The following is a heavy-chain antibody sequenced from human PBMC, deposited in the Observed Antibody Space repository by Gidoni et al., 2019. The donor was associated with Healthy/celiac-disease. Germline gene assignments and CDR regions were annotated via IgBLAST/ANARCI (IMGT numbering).Heavy chain of an antibody. CDR2: MNPNSGNT. CDR3: ARAERYCSSTSCYDYYYGMDV. CDR1: GYTFTSYD. V-gene: IGHV1-8*01. Sequence: QVQLVQSGAEVKKPGASVKVSCKASGYTFTSYDINWVRQATGQGLEWMGWMNPNSGNTGYAQKFQGRVTMTRNTSISTAYMELSSLRSEDTAVYYCARAERYCSSTSCYDYYYGMDVWGQGTTVTVSS. D-gene: IGHD2-2*01. J-gene: IGHJ6*02.